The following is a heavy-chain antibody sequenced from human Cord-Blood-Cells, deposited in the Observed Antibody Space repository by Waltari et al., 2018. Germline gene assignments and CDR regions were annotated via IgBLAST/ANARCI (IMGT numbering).Heavy chain of an antibody. Sequence: QVQLQQWGAGLLKPSETLSLTCAVYGGSFSGYYWSWIRQPPGKGLEWIGEINHSGSTNYNPSLKSRVTRSGDTSKNQFSLKLSSVTAADTAVYYCARGYRHRPREFVVVTAIPHAFDIWGQGTMVTVSS. CDR3: ARGYRHRPREFVVVTAIPHAFDI. V-gene: IGHV4-34*01. J-gene: IGHJ3*02. CDR1: GGSFSGYY. CDR2: INHSGST. D-gene: IGHD2-21*02.